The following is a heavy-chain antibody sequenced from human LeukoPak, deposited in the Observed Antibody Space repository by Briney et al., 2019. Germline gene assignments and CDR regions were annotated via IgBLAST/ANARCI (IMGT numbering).Heavy chain of an antibody. Sequence: PSDTLSLTCTVSGGFISSSSYYWGWVRQPPGKGQEWIGSIYYSGSTYYNPSLNSRVTISVDTSKNQFSLELSSVTAADTAVYYCAREAGYNYGQYYFDCWGQGTLVTVSS. CDR2: IYYSGST. J-gene: IGHJ4*02. CDR1: GGFISSSSYY. V-gene: IGHV4-39*07. CDR3: AREAGYNYGQYYFDC. D-gene: IGHD5-18*01.